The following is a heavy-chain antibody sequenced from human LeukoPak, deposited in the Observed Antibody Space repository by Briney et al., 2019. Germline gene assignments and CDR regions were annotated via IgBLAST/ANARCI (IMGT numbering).Heavy chain of an antibody. V-gene: IGHV3-21*06. J-gene: IGHJ4*02. Sequence: GGSLRLSCAAYGFTFSSSSMNWLRQAPGKGMEWVSSISSSGTYIYYVDSVKGRFTISRDNTKNSLSLLMHNLRPEDTAVYYCARDQFDLLTGTTKTFDYWGQGTLVTVSS. CDR3: ARDQFDLLTGTTKTFDY. CDR1: GFTFSSSS. CDR2: ISSSGTYI. D-gene: IGHD3-9*01.